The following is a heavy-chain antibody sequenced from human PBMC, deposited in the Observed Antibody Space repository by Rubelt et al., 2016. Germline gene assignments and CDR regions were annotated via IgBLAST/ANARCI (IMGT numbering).Heavy chain of an antibody. J-gene: IGHJ4*02. V-gene: IGHV4-59*12. CDR1: GGSISSYY. CDR2: IYYSGST. D-gene: IGHD1-26*01. CDR3: ARRGGNYQSAVDF. Sequence: QVQLQESGPGLVKPSETLSLTCTVSGGSISSYYWSWIRQPPGKGLEWIGYIYYSGSTYYNPSLKSRITIYIDTSKNQFSLKLGSVTAADTAVYYCARRGGNYQSAVDFWGQGTLVTVSS.